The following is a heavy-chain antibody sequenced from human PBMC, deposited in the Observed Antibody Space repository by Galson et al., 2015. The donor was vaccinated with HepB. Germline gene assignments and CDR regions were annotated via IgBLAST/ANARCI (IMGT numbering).Heavy chain of an antibody. CDR2: ISYDGNNK. Sequence: SLRLSCAASGLTVSSNDMSWVRQAPGKGLEWAAVISYDGNNKYHADSVKGRFTISRDNSKNTLYLQMNSLRAEDTAVYYCARDSRGGRDTAMEGGFDYWGQGTLVTVSS. D-gene: IGHD5-18*01. CDR1: GLTVSSND. V-gene: IGHV3-30-3*01. CDR3: ARDSRGGRDTAMEGGFDY. J-gene: IGHJ4*02.